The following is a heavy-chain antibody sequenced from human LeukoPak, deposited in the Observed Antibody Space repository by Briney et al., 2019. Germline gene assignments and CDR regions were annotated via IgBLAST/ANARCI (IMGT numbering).Heavy chain of an antibody. CDR2: VGADGHST. Sequence: GGSLRLSCAASGFLISNDVMTWVRQAPGKGLEWVSDVGADGHSTDYANSVKGRFTISRDNSKNTLYLQMNSLSAEDTALYYCARRVGGTPDYWGRGTLVTVSS. CDR3: ARRVGGTPDY. J-gene: IGHJ4*02. D-gene: IGHD1-26*01. V-gene: IGHV3-23*01. CDR1: GFLISNDV.